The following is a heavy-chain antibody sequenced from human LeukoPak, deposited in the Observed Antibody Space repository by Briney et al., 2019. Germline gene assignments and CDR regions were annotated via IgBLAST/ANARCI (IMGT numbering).Heavy chain of an antibody. CDR2: ISHDGRNK. V-gene: IGHV3-30*04. CDR1: GFTFNTFT. Sequence: GGSLRLSCAASGFTFNTFTMHWVRQAPGKGPELVSVISHDGRNKYYADSVKGRFTISRDTSNNTLFLQMNSLRTEDTAVYYCARDILGNVQAVLKFDYWGQGTLVTVSS. CDR3: ARDILGNVQAVLKFDY. D-gene: IGHD2-2*01. J-gene: IGHJ4*02.